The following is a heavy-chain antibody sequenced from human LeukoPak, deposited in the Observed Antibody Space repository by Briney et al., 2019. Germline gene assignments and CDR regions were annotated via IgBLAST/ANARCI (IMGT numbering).Heavy chain of an antibody. CDR1: GFTFSSYG. J-gene: IGHJ1*01. CDR3: ASPRITMVRETILQH. Sequence: GRSPRLSCAASGFTFSSYGMHWVRQAPGEGLEWVAVISYDGSNKYYADSVKGRFTISRDNSKNTLYLQMNSLRAEDTAVYYCASPRITMVRETILQHWGQGTLVTVSS. V-gene: IGHV3-30*03. D-gene: IGHD3-10*01. CDR2: ISYDGSNK.